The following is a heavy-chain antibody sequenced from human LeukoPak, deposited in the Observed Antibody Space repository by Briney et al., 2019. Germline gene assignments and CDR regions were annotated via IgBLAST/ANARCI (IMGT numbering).Heavy chain of an antibody. CDR1: GYTFTSYD. Sequence: GESLKISCKGSGYTFTSYDINWVRQATGQGLEWMGWMNPNSGNTGYAQKFQGRVTMTRNTSISTAYMELSSLRSEDTAVYYCARGPREYWGQGTLVTVSS. J-gene: IGHJ4*02. CDR3: ARGPREY. V-gene: IGHV1-8*01. CDR2: MNPNSGNT.